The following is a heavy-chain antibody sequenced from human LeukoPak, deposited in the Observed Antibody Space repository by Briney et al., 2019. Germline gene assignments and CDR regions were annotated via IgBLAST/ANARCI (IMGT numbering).Heavy chain of an antibody. D-gene: IGHD3-3*01. Sequence: GSSVKVSCKASGGTFSSYAISWVRQAPGQGLEWMGGIIPIFGTANYAQKFQGRVTITTDESTSTAYMELSSLRSEDTAVYYCARVGPGEWSRPSDHFYYFDYWGQGTLVTVSS. CDR3: ARVGPGEWSRPSDHFYYFDY. CDR2: IIPIFGTA. J-gene: IGHJ4*02. V-gene: IGHV1-69*05. CDR1: GGTFSSYA.